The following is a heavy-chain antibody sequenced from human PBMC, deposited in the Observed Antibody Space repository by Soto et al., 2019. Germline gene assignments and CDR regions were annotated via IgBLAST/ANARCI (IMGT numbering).Heavy chain of an antibody. D-gene: IGHD1-26*01. CDR3: AKRGHSGTFLRPYFDC. CDR1: GFTFSTYA. CDR2: ISARGIST. V-gene: IGHV3-23*01. J-gene: IGHJ4*02. Sequence: EVQLLEAGGDLVQPGGSLRLSCAASGFTFSTYAMSWVRQAPGKGLEWGSAISARGISTSNADSVKGRFTISRDNSKNTLYLEMNSLRAEDTAVYYCAKRGHSGTFLRPYFDCWGQGTLVTVSS.